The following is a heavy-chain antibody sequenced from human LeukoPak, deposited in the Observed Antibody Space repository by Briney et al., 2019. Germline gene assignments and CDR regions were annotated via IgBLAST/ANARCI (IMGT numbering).Heavy chain of an antibody. D-gene: IGHD2-2*01. CDR1: GYTFNRYG. CDR3: ARIVVVPARFDP. V-gene: IGHV1-2*02. Sequence: ASVKVSCKASGYTFNRYGISWVRQAPGQGLEWMGWINPNSGGTNYAQKFQGRVTMTRDTSISTAYMELSRLRSDDTAVYYCARIVVVPARFDPWGQGTLVTVSS. J-gene: IGHJ5*02. CDR2: INPNSGGT.